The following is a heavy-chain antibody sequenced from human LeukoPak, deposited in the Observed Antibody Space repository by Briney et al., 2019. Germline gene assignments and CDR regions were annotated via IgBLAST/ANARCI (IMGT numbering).Heavy chain of an antibody. J-gene: IGHJ4*02. CDR3: ASTGY. CDR2: IFYTGNT. V-gene: IGHV4-39*01. Sequence: PSETLSLTCSVSGVSISRSSYYWAWVRQPPGKGLEWIGSIFYTGNTYYNASLKSRVTISVDTSKNQFSLRVNSLTAADTAVYFCASTGYWGQGTLVTVSS. D-gene: IGHD1-14*01. CDR1: GVSISRSSYY.